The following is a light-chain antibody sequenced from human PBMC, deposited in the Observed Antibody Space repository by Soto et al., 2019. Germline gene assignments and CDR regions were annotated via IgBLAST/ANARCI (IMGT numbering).Light chain of an antibody. CDR1: QSVSSN. V-gene: IGKV3-20*01. CDR3: QQYGSLWT. CDR2: DAS. J-gene: IGKJ1*01. Sequence: EIVMTQSPATLSVSPGEIANLSFRASQSVSSNLAWYQQRPGQAPRLLIYDASNRATGIPVRFSGSGSGTDYTLTISRLEPEDFAVYYCQQYGSLWTFGQGTKVDIK.